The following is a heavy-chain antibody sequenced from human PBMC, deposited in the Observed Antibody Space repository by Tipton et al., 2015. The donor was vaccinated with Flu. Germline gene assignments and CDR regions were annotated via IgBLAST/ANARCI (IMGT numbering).Heavy chain of an antibody. J-gene: IGHJ4*02. CDR3: ARTRGGYCSSTSCYADYFDF. V-gene: IGHV3-48*03. CDR1: GFTFSSHE. Sequence: SLRLSCAASGFTFSSHEMTWVRQAPGKGLEWISYISSGSNRIHYADSVKGRFTISRDNAKNSLYLQMNSLRAEDTAVYYCARTRGGYCSSTSCYADYFDFWGQGTLVTVSS. CDR2: ISSGSNRI. D-gene: IGHD2-2*01.